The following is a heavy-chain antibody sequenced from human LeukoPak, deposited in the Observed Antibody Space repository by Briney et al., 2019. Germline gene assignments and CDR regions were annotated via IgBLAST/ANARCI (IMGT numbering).Heavy chain of an antibody. J-gene: IGHJ4*02. V-gene: IGHV3-7*01. CDR3: ARDIVWLQSEY. CDR1: GFAFSTYW. D-gene: IGHD5-24*01. CDR2: IGKDGSEK. Sequence: GGSLRLSCAASGFAFSTYWMIWVRQAPGKGLEWVASIGKDGSEKSYVDSVKGRFTISRDNARNSLYLQMSSLRVEDTAVYYCARDIVWLQSEYWGQGTLVTVSS.